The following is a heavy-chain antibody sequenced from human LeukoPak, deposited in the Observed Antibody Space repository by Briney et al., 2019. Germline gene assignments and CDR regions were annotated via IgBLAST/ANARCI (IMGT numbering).Heavy chain of an antibody. CDR3: ARERVPAAIDY. CDR2: IYHSGST. J-gene: IGHJ4*02. Sequence: SETLSLTCTVSGYSISSGYYWGWIRQPPGKGLERIGSIYHSGSTYYNPSLKSRVTISVDTSKNQFSLKLSSVTAADTAVYYCARERVPAAIDYWGQGTLVTVSS. D-gene: IGHD2-2*01. V-gene: IGHV4-38-2*02. CDR1: GYSISSGYY.